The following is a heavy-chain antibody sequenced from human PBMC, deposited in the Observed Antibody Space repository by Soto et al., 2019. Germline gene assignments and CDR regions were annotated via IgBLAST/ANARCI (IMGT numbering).Heavy chain of an antibody. CDR2: IFHDGTA. V-gene: IGHV4-4*02. CDR3: ARLVYDTRLDYLYFDF. CDR1: GFSISSGNW. Sequence: PXETLSLTCTVSGFSISSGNWWTWVRQSPRKGLEYIGEIFHDGTANYFPSFERRVAMSVDKSKNQFSLKLTSVTAADAAIYYCARLVYDTRLDYLYFDFWGQGAQVTVSS. J-gene: IGHJ4*02. D-gene: IGHD3-16*01.